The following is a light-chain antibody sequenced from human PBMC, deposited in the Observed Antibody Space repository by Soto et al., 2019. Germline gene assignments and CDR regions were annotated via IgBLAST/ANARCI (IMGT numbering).Light chain of an antibody. CDR1: QTLNHY. CDR2: AAS. V-gene: IGKV1-39*01. J-gene: IGKJ1*01. Sequence: DIQMTQSPSSLSASVGGRVTFTCRADQTLNHYLNWYQQRPGKAPKLLIFAASSLQSGVPSRFSGSGYGTDFTLTITTLQPEDFATYYCEQYYSTPPTFGQGTRVDIK. CDR3: EQYYSTPPT.